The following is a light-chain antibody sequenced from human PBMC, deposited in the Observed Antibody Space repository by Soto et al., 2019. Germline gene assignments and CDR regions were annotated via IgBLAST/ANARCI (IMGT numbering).Light chain of an antibody. CDR3: MQPLQSWT. CDR2: LGS. V-gene: IGKV2-28*01. CDR1: QSLLHSNGYNY. Sequence: DIVMTQSPLSLPVTPGEPASISCRSSQSLLHSNGYNYLDWYLQKPGQSPQLLIYLGSNRASGVPDRFSGSGSCTDFTLKISRVEAEDVGVYYCMQPLQSWTFGQGTKV. J-gene: IGKJ1*01.